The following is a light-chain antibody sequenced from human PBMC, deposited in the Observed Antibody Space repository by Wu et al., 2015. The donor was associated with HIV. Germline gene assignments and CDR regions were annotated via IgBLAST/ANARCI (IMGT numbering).Light chain of an antibody. Sequence: IQLTQSPSSLSASVGDSVTVTCRASQGIGRYLAWYQQKPGKAPKLLIYLTSTLQRGVPSRFSGSGSGRDFTLTISRLQPEDFATYYCQQLNSYSFGGGTKVEI. CDR2: LTS. CDR3: QQLNSYS. CDR1: QGIGRY. J-gene: IGKJ4*01. V-gene: IGKV1-9*01.